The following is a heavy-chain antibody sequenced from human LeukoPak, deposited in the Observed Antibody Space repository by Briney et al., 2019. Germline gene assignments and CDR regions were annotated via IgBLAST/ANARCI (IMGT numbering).Heavy chain of an antibody. CDR1: GGSFSGYY. CDR3: AREAPDIVVVPAATAITNYFDY. CDR2: INHSGST. D-gene: IGHD2-2*01. J-gene: IGHJ4*02. Sequence: ETLSLTCAVYGGSFSGYYWSWIRQPPGKGLEWIGEINHSGSTNYNPSLKSRVTISVDTSKNQFSLKLSSVTAADTAVYYCAREAPDIVVVPAATAITNYFDYWGQGTLVTVSS. V-gene: IGHV4-34*01.